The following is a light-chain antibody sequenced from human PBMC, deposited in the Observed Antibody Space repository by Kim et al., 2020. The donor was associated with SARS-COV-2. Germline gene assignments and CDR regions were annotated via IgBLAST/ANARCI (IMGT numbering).Light chain of an antibody. J-gene: IGLJ2*01. CDR2: YDS. CDR1: NIGSKS. CDR3: QVWDSSSDQVV. V-gene: IGLV3-21*04. Sequence: SYVMTQPTSVSVAPGKTAIISCGGNNIGSKSVRWYQQKTGQAPVLVIYYDSDRPSRIPERFSGSNSGNTATLTISGVEAGDEADYYCQVWDSSSDQVVFGGGTQLTVL.